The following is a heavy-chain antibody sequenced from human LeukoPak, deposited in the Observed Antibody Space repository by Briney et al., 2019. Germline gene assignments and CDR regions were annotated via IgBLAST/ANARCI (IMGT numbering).Heavy chain of an antibody. CDR3: ARGVVAALHY. CDR1: GGSFSGYY. D-gene: IGHD2-15*01. V-gene: IGHV4-34*01. Sequence: KSSETLSLTCAVYGGSFSGYYWSWIRQPPGKGLEWIGEINHSGSTNYNPSLKSRVTISVDTSKNQFSLKLSSVTAADTAVYYCARGVVAALHYWGQGTLVTVSS. J-gene: IGHJ4*02. CDR2: INHSGST.